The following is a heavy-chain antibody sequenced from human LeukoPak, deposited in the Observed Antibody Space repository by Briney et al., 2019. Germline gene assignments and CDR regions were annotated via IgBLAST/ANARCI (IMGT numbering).Heavy chain of an antibody. J-gene: IGHJ5*01. CDR1: GGSISSSSYY. V-gene: IGHV4-39*01. Sequence: SETLSLTCTVSGGSISSSSYYWGWIRQPPGKGLEWIGSIYYSGSTYYNPSLKSRVTISVDTSENQFSLKMRSVTAADTAFFYCTRVRGKSILFDSWGHGTLVTVSS. CDR2: IYYSGST. D-gene: IGHD1-26*01. CDR3: TRVRGKSILFDS.